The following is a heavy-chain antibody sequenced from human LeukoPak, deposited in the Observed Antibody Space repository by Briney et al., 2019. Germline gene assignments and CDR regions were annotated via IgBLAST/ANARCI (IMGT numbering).Heavy chain of an antibody. Sequence: GGSLRLSWAASGFTFGSYGMHWVRQAPGQGLEWMGWINPNSGGTNYAQKFQGWVTMTRDTSISTAYMELSRLRSDDTAVYYCASVDQGMVTGHDAFDIWGQGTMVTVSS. D-gene: IGHD5-12*01. CDR1: GFTFGSYG. J-gene: IGHJ3*02. V-gene: IGHV1-2*04. CDR2: INPNSGGT. CDR3: ASVDQGMVTGHDAFDI.